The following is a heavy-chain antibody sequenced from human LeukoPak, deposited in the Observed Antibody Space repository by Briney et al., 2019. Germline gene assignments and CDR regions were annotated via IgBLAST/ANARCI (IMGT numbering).Heavy chain of an antibody. CDR3: ARDTGYCSGGSCYHNYFDF. D-gene: IGHD2-15*01. Sequence: SETLSLTCTVSGGSVSSGSFYWSWIRQTPGKGLEWIGYIYYTGSTNYNPSLKSRVTISVDTSKNQFSLKLSSVTAADTAVYYYARDTGYCSGGSCYHNYFDFWGQGALVTVSS. CDR2: IYYTGST. V-gene: IGHV4-61*01. J-gene: IGHJ4*02. CDR1: GGSVSSGSFY.